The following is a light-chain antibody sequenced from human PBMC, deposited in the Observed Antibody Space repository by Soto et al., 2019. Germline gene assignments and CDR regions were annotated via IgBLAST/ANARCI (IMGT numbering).Light chain of an antibody. Sequence: EIMLTQSPATLSLSPGDRATLSCGASQRLSISYLAWYQQKPGLAPRLLIYGASTRATGIPARFSGSGSGTEFTLTISRLEPEDFAVYYCQQYGSSPALTFGGGTKVDIK. V-gene: IGKV3D-20*01. J-gene: IGKJ4*01. CDR3: QQYGSSPALT. CDR2: GAS. CDR1: QRLSISY.